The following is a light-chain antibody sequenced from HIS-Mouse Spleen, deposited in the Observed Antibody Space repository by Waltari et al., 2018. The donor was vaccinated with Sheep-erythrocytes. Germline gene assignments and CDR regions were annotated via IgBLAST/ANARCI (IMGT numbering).Light chain of an antibody. Sequence: QSALTQPRSVSGSPGQSVTISCTGTSSDVGGYNYVSWYQQHPGKDPKRMIYDASKRPAGVPDRFSGSKSGNTASLTISGLQAEDEADYYCCSYAGSYNHVFATGTKVTVL. CDR2: DAS. V-gene: IGLV2-11*01. CDR1: SSDVGGYNY. CDR3: CSYAGSYNHV. J-gene: IGLJ1*01.